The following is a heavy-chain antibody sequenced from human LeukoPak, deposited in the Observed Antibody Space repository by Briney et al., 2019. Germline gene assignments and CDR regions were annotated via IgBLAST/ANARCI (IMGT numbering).Heavy chain of an antibody. CDR2: IGGSSGST. CDR1: GFTFSTYD. J-gene: IGHJ6*02. V-gene: IGHV3-23*01. D-gene: IGHD4-17*01. Sequence: GGSLRLSCAASGFTFSTYDMNWVRQAPGKGLEWASAIGGSSGSTYYAVSVQGRFTISRDMSSNTLYLQMNGLRAEDTATYYCAKGLGDYQYYGLDVWGPGTTVTVSS. CDR3: AKGLGDYQYYGLDV.